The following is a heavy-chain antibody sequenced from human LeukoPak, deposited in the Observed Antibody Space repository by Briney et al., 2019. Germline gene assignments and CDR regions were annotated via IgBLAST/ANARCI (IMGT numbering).Heavy chain of an antibody. V-gene: IGHV4-59*08. CDR2: IYYSGST. CDR3: ARGGDGDYYYYMDV. Sequence: PSETLSLTCTVSGVSISSYYWSWIRQPPGKGLEWIGYIYYSGSTNYNPSLKSRVTISVDKSKNQFSLKLSSVTAADTAVYYCARGGDGDYYYYMDVWGKGTTVTISS. D-gene: IGHD2-21*01. J-gene: IGHJ6*03. CDR1: GVSISSYY.